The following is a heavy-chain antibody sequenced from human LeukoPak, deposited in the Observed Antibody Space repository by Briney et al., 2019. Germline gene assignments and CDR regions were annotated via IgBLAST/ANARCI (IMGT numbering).Heavy chain of an antibody. J-gene: IGHJ4*02. D-gene: IGHD4-17*01. V-gene: IGHV1-18*01. CDR2: ISAYNGNT. CDR1: GYTFTSYG. CDR3: ARLREYGDYPYYFDY. Sequence: ASVTVSFTASGYTFTSYGISWVRQAPGQGLAWMGWISAYNGNTNYAQKLQGRVTMTTDTSTSTAYMELRSLRSDDTAVYYCARLREYGDYPYYFDYWGQGTLVTVSS.